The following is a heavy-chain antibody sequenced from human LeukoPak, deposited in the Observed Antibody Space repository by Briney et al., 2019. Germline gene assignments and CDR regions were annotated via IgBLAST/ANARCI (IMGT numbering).Heavy chain of an antibody. CDR2: IYYSGGT. J-gene: IGHJ6*03. V-gene: IGHV4-59*01. D-gene: IGHD2-15*01. Sequence: PSETLSLTCTISGGYITNNYWSWIRQPPGKGLEWIGYIYYSGGTNYNPSLKSRVTISVDTSKNQFSLKLSSVTAADTAVYYCAGGYYYMDVWGQGTLVTVSS. CDR1: GGYITNNY. CDR3: AGGYYYMDV.